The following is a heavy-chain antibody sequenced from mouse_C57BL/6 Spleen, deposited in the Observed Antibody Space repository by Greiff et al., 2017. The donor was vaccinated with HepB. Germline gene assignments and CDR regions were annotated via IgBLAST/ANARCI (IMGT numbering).Heavy chain of an antibody. CDR3: ARLGGIYDGYY. Sequence: VKLMESGAELVKPGASVKISCKASGYAFSSYWMNWVKQRPGKGLEWIGQIYPGDGDTNYNGKFKGKATLTADKSSSTAYMQLSSLTSEDSAVYFCARLGGIYDGYYWGQGTTLTVSS. D-gene: IGHD2-3*01. J-gene: IGHJ2*01. V-gene: IGHV1-80*01. CDR1: GYAFSSYW. CDR2: IYPGDGDT.